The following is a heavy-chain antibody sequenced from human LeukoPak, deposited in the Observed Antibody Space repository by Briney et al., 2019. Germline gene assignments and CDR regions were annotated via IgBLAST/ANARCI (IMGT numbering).Heavy chain of an antibody. CDR1: GGSISSSY. V-gene: IGHV3-23*01. D-gene: IGHD3-3*01. CDR2: ISGSGGST. Sequence: HSSETLSLTCTVSGGSISSSYWSWIRQPPGKGLEWVSAISGSGGSTYYADSVKGRFTISRDNSKNTLYLQMNSLRAEDTAVYYCAKVNRWGGLNWGQGTLVTVSS. CDR3: AKVNRWGGLN. J-gene: IGHJ4*02.